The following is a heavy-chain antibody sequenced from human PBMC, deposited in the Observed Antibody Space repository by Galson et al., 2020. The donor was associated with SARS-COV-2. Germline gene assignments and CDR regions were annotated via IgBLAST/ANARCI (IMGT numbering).Heavy chain of an antibody. V-gene: IGHV1-3*04. Sequence: ASVKVSCKASGYTFASYAMHWVRQDPGQRLAWMGWINTINGHTKYSQKFQDRVTITRDTSASTTYMELSCLRSEDTAVYYCARLGHYDSSGYYYFDYWGQGSLVTVSS. CDR2: INTINGHT. CDR3: ARLGHYDSSGYYYFDY. J-gene: IGHJ4*02. CDR1: GYTFASYA. D-gene: IGHD3-22*01.